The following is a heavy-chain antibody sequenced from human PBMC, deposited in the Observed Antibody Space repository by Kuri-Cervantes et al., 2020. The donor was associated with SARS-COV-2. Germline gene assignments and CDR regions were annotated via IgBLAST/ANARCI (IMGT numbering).Heavy chain of an antibody. CDR2: ISGSGGNT. CDR1: GFTFSNYA. Sequence: GESLKISCAASGFTFSNYAMSWVRQAPGKGLEWVSAISGSGGNTYYADSVRGRFTISRDNAKNTLYLQMNSLRAEDTAVYYCARDRGSGYGMDVWGQGTTVTVSS. V-gene: IGHV3-23*01. J-gene: IGHJ6*02. CDR3: ARDRGSGYGMDV. D-gene: IGHD6-19*01.